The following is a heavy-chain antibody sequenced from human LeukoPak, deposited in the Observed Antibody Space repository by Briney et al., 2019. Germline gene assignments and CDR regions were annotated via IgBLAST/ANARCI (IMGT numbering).Heavy chain of an antibody. V-gene: IGHV4-38-2*02. D-gene: IGHD6-13*01. Sequence: KASETLSLTCTVSGYSISSRYYWGWIRQPPGQGLAWIGTIYHSGSAYYNPSLKSRVTISVDTSKNQFSLKLNSVTAADTAVYYCARDLKESSSWYPLGSWFDPWGQGTLVTVSS. CDR3: ARDLKESSSWYPLGSWFDP. CDR1: GYSISSRYY. J-gene: IGHJ5*02. CDR2: IYHSGSA.